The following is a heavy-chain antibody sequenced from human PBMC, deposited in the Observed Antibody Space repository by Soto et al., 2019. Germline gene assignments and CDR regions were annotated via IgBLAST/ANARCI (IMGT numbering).Heavy chain of an antibody. Sequence: SETLSLTCTVSGDSISSSSYYWGWIRQPPGKGLEWIGSIYYSGSTYYNPSLKSRVTISVDTSKNQFSLKLSSVTAADTAVYYCANSIARNWFDPWGQGTLVTVSS. CDR3: ANSIARNWFDP. CDR1: GDSISSSSYY. V-gene: IGHV4-39*01. J-gene: IGHJ5*02. D-gene: IGHD6-6*01. CDR2: IYYSGST.